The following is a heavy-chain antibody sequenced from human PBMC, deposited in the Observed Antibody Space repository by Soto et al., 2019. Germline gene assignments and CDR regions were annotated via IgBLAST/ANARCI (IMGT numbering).Heavy chain of an antibody. CDR2: IYWDDDK. Sequence: QITLRESGPTLVTPTQTLTLTCTFSGFSLNTSGVAVGWIRQPPGKALEWLALIYWDDDKRYSPSLESRLTITKDTSKNHVVLTMTTMGPVDTATYSCAHRNYCGGDCVLDSWGQGTLVIVSS. V-gene: IGHV2-5*02. J-gene: IGHJ4*02. D-gene: IGHD2-21*01. CDR3: AHRNYCGGDCVLDS. CDR1: GFSLNTSGVA.